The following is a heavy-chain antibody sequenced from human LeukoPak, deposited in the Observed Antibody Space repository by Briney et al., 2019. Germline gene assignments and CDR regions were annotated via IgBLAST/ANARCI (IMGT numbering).Heavy chain of an antibody. D-gene: IGHD2-8*01. Sequence: GGSLRLSCVVSGFTFTNDYMSWVRQAPGKGLEWVSSISSSSSYIYYADSVKGRFTISRDNAKNSLYLQMNSLRAEDTAVYYCARDNGYAFDIWGQGTMVTVSS. CDR3: ARDNGYAFDI. V-gene: IGHV3-21*01. CDR2: ISSSSSYI. J-gene: IGHJ3*02. CDR1: GFTFTNDY.